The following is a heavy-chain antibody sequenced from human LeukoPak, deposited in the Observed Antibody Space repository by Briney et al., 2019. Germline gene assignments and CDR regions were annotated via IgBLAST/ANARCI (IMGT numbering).Heavy chain of an antibody. Sequence: PGGSLRLTCAASGFTFSSYGMHWVRQAPGKGLEWVAVIWYDGSNKYYADSVKGRFTISRDNSKNTLYLQMNSLRAEDTAVYYCARAQTTVVTGSLDYWGQGTLVTVSS. CDR1: GFTFSSYG. CDR3: ARAQTTVVTGSLDY. V-gene: IGHV3-33*01. CDR2: IWYDGSNK. J-gene: IGHJ4*02. D-gene: IGHD4-23*01.